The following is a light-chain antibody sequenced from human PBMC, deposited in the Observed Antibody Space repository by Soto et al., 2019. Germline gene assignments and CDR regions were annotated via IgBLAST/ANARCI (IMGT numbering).Light chain of an antibody. CDR1: QSVSSNY. Sequence: EIVLTQSPGTLSLSPGDGATLSCRASQSVSSNYLAWYQLKPGQAPRLLIYGASIRATGIPHRFSGSGSGTDFTLTIRRLEPEDFAMYFCHQYGSSPRTFGQGTKVEIK. J-gene: IGKJ1*01. CDR2: GAS. CDR3: HQYGSSPRT. V-gene: IGKV3-20*01.